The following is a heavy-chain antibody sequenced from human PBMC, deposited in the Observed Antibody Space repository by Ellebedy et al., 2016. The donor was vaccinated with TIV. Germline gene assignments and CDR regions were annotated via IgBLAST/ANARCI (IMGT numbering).Heavy chain of an antibody. CDR3: ARFSGTTVTTGFFDY. CDR1: GFTFDDYG. D-gene: IGHD4-17*01. V-gene: IGHV3-20*04. J-gene: IGHJ4*02. Sequence: GESLKISCAASGFTFDDYGMSWVRQAPGKGLEWVSGINWNGGSTGYADSVRGRFTIFRDNAKNSLYLEMNSLRAEDTALYYCARFSGTTVTTGFFDYWGQGTLVTVSS. CDR2: INWNGGST.